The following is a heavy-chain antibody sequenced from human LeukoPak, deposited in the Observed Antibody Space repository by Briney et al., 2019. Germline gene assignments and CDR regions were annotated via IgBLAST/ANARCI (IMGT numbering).Heavy chain of an antibody. CDR3: ARSPKPYYYGLYGMDV. Sequence: GGSLRLPCAASGFTFSSYDMHWVRQATGKGLEWVSAIGTAGDTYYPGSVKGRFTISRENAKNSLYLQMNSLRAGDTAVYYCARSPKPYYYGLYGMDVWGQGTTVTVSS. D-gene: IGHD3-10*01. CDR1: GFTFSSYD. J-gene: IGHJ6*02. CDR2: IGTAGDT. V-gene: IGHV3-13*04.